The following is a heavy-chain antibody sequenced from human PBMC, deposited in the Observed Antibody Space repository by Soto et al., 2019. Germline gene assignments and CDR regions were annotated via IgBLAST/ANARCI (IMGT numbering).Heavy chain of an antibody. D-gene: IGHD3-10*01. J-gene: IGHJ4*02. CDR2: ISRDGTNK. CDR3: ARSRSGAVADSFDF. V-gene: IGHV3-30*04. CDR1: GFTFSRYA. Sequence: QVQVVESGGGVVQPGRSLRLSCAASGFTFSRYAIHWVRQAQGKGLEWVAVISRDGTNKYYVDSVKGRFTISRDNSRNTLYLQMNSLRHEDAAVYYCARSRSGAVADSFDFWGQGTLVTVSS.